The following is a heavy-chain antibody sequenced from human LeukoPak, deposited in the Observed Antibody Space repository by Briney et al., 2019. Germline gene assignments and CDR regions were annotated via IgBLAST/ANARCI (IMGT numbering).Heavy chain of an antibody. CDR3: ARERHDGDYVDY. CDR1: GGSISSYY. CDR2: IYYSGST. V-gene: IGHV4-59*01. Sequence: SETPSLTCTVSGGSISSYYWSWIRQPPGKGLEWIGYIYYSGSTNYNPSLKSRVTISVDTSKNQFSLKLSSVTAADTAVYYCARERHDGDYVDYWGQGTLVTVSS. D-gene: IGHD4-17*01. J-gene: IGHJ4*02.